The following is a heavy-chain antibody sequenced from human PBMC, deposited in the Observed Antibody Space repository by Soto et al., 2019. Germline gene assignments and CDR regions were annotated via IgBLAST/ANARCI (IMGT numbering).Heavy chain of an antibody. CDR1: GYTFTSYG. J-gene: IGHJ6*02. V-gene: IGHV1-18*04. CDR2: ISAYNGNT. CDR3: ARVYCSGGSCYSVYYGMDV. Sequence: ASVKVSCKASGYTFTSYGTSWVRQAPGQGLEWMGWISAYNGNTNYAQKLQGRVTMTTDTSTSTAYMELRSLRSDDTAVYYCARVYCSGGSCYSVYYGMDVWGQGTTVTVSS. D-gene: IGHD2-15*01.